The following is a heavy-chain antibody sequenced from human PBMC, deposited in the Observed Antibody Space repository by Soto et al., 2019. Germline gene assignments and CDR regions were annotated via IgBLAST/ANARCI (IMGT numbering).Heavy chain of an antibody. CDR2: IYHSGST. CDR1: GGSISSGGYS. CDR3: ARASNCDIFDY. D-gene: IGHD3-9*01. Sequence: QLQLQESGSGLVKPSQTLSLTCAVSGGSISSGGYSWSWIRQPPGKGLEWIGYIYHSGSTYYNPSPKSRDTRSVGRPQPQFSPKLSSVTAADTAVYYCARASNCDIFDYWGQGTLVTVSS. V-gene: IGHV4-30-2*01. J-gene: IGHJ4*02.